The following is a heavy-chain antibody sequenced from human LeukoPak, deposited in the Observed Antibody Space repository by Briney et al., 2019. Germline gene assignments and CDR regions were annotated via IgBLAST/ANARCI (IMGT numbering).Heavy chain of an antibody. CDR3: VRDGTGTTPFDS. V-gene: IGHV3-74*01. Sequence: GGSLRLSCAASGFTFSTYWMHWVRQAPGKGLVCVSLIGTDESTTIYADSVKGRFTISRDNAKNTLYLQMDSLRAEDMALYYCVRDGTGTTPFDSWGQGTLVTVSS. CDR2: IGTDESTT. CDR1: GFTFSTYW. D-gene: IGHD1-1*01. J-gene: IGHJ4*02.